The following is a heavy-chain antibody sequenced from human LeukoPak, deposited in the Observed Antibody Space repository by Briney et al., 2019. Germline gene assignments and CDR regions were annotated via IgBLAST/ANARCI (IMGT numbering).Heavy chain of an antibody. CDR2: IYYSGST. J-gene: IGHJ5*02. V-gene: IGHV4-39*07. CDR3: ARERIVVVPAATGWEYNWFDP. Sequence: PSETLSLTCTVSGGSISSSSYYWGWIRQPPGKGLEWIGSIYYSGSTYYNPSLKSRVTISVDTSKNQFSLKLSSVTAADTAVYYCARERIVVVPAATGWEYNWFDPWGQGTLVTVSS. CDR1: GGSISSSSYY. D-gene: IGHD2-2*01.